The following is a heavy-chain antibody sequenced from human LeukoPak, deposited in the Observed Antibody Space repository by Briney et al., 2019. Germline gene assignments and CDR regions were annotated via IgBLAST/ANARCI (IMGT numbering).Heavy chain of an antibody. CDR1: GGSISSGSYY. Sequence: SQTLSLTCTVSGGSISSGSYYWSWIRQPAGKGLEWIGRIYTSGSTNYNPSLKSRVTISVDTSKNQFSLKLSSVTAADTAVYYCARDFWSGSWFDPWGQGTLVTVSS. D-gene: IGHD3-3*01. V-gene: IGHV4-61*02. CDR2: IYTSGST. J-gene: IGHJ5*02. CDR3: ARDFWSGSWFDP.